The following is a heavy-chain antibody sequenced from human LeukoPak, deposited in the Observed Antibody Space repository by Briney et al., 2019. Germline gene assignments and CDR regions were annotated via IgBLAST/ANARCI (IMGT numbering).Heavy chain of an antibody. CDR2: ISGSGGNT. CDR1: GFTFSTYV. J-gene: IGHJ4*02. Sequence: GGSLRLSCAASGFTFSTYVMSWVRQAPGKGLEWVSAISGSGGNTYYADSVKGRFTISRDSSKNMLYLQMNSLRAEDTAVYSCAKYRSGWIDFDFWGQGTLVTVSS. V-gene: IGHV3-23*01. D-gene: IGHD6-19*01. CDR3: AKYRSGWIDFDF.